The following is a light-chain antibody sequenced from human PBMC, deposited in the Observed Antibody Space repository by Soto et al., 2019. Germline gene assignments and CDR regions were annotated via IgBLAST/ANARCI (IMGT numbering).Light chain of an antibody. CDR3: QQYDSYPWT. Sequence: DIQMTQSPSTLSASVGDRVTITCRASQSIGSLLAWYQQKPGRAPKLLIYAASSLESGVPSRFRGRGSGPEFPLTISSLQPDDFATYYCQQYDSYPWTFGQGTEVEIE. V-gene: IGKV1-5*01. CDR2: AAS. CDR1: QSIGSL. J-gene: IGKJ1*01.